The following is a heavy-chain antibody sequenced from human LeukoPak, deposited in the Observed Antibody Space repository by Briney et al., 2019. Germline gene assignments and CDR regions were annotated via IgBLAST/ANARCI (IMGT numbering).Heavy chain of an antibody. J-gene: IGHJ4*02. CDR2: ISSSSSYI. D-gene: IGHD2-15*01. Sequence: GGSLRHSCAASGFTFSSYSMNWVRQAPGKGLEWVSSISSSSSYIYYADSVKGRFTISRDNAKNSLYLQMNSLRAEDTAVYYCARDLPLGYCSGGSCYLGWGQGTLVTVSS. V-gene: IGHV3-21*01. CDR3: ARDLPLGYCSGGSCYLG. CDR1: GFTFSSYS.